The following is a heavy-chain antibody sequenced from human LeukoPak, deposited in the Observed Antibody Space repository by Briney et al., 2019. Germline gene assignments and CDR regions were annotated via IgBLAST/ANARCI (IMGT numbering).Heavy chain of an antibody. CDR3: ARRNGYDTKFDP. Sequence: SETLSLTCTVSGGSISSYYWSWIRQPPGKGLEWIGYIYTSGSTNYNPSLTSRVTISVDTSKNQFSLKLSSVTAADTAVYYCARRNGYDTKFDPWGQGTLVTVSS. CDR1: GGSISSYY. V-gene: IGHV4-4*09. J-gene: IGHJ5*02. D-gene: IGHD5-12*01. CDR2: IYTSGST.